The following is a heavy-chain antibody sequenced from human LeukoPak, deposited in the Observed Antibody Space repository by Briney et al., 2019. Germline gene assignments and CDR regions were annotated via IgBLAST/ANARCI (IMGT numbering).Heavy chain of an antibody. CDR2: IYYSNT. V-gene: IGHV4-59*08. D-gene: IGHD4-17*01. Sequence: PSETLSLTCTVSGGSISRYYWSWSRQPPGKGLESIGYIYYSNTNYNPSLKSRVTISVDTSKNQFSLKLSSVTAADTAVYYCARLKYGDYGLYYFDYWGQGTLVTVSS. J-gene: IGHJ4*02. CDR1: GGSISRYY. CDR3: ARLKYGDYGLYYFDY.